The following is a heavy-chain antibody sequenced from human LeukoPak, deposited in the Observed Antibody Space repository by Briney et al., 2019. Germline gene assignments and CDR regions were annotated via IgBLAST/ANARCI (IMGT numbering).Heavy chain of an antibody. Sequence: SETLSLTCIVSGGSISSYYWSWIRQPPGKGLEGVGYIYYSGSTNYNPSHKNRVTISVDTSKYQFYLKMSSVTAADTAVYYCARTSDYYGSGSYYNGYWFDPWGQGTLVTVSS. CDR3: ARTSDYYGSGSYYNGYWFDP. J-gene: IGHJ5*02. D-gene: IGHD3-10*01. CDR1: GGSISSYY. V-gene: IGHV4-59*08. CDR2: IYYSGST.